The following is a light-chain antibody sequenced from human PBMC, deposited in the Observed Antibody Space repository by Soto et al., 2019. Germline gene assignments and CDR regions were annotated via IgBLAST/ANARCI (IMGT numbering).Light chain of an antibody. J-gene: IGKJ2*01. CDR1: QSVASN. CDR2: GAS. CDR3: QQYHNWPPQYT. Sequence: EIVMTQSPASLSGSPGDGATLSCRASQSVASNVAWYQQKPGQGPRLLIHGASTRAVGVPARFSGSGSGTDFTLTISSLQSEDFAVYYCQQYHNWPPQYTFGQGTKLQIK. V-gene: IGKV3-15*01.